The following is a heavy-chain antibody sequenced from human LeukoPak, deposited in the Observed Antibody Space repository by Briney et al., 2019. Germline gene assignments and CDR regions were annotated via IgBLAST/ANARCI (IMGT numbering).Heavy chain of an antibody. Sequence: ASVKVSCKASGYTFTSYDINWVRQATGQGLEWMGWMNPNSGNTGYAQKFQGRVTMTRNTSISTAYMELSSLRSEDTAVYYCARSRRDWNYSGGQLLDYWGQGTLVTVSS. J-gene: IGHJ4*02. D-gene: IGHD1-7*01. V-gene: IGHV1-8*01. CDR2: MNPNSGNT. CDR3: ARSRRDWNYSGGQLLDY. CDR1: GYTFTSYD.